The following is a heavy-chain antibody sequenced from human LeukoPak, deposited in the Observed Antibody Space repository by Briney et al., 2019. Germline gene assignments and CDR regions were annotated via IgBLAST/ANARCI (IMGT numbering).Heavy chain of an antibody. J-gene: IGHJ5*02. V-gene: IGHV1-8*01. D-gene: IGHD6-13*01. CDR2: MNPNSGNT. CDR3: ARLPPRYSSSLIPWFDP. CDR1: GYTFTSCD. Sequence: ASVKVSCKASGYTFTSCDINWVRQATGQGLEWMGWMNPNSGNTGYAQKFQGRVTMTRNTSISTAYMELSSLRSEDTAVYYCARLPPRYSSSLIPWFDPWGQGTLVTVSS.